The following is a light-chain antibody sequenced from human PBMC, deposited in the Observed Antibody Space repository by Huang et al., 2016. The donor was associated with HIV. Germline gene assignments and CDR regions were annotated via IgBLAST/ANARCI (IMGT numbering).Light chain of an antibody. CDR3: QQRNNWPPWT. V-gene: IGKV3-11*01. Sequence: EIVLTQSPATLSLSPGEGATLSCRASQSIGSYLAWYQQRPGQAPRRLIDDAAVRATGIRARFSGRGAGADVTLTISSLEPEDFAVYYCQQRNNWPPWTFGQGTKVELK. J-gene: IGKJ1*01. CDR1: QSIGSY. CDR2: DAA.